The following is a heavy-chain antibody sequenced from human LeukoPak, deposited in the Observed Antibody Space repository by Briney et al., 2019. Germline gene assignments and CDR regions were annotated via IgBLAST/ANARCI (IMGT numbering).Heavy chain of an antibody. Sequence: TGGSLRLSCAASGFTFDDYGMSWVRQAPGQGLEWVSGINWNGDSTDYADSVKGRFTISRDNARNSLYVQMNSLRAEDTALYYCARGPLTGSMLGDFDYWGQGTLVTVSS. CDR3: ARGPLTGSMLGDFDY. D-gene: IGHD7-27*01. J-gene: IGHJ4*02. CDR2: INWNGDST. V-gene: IGHV3-20*04. CDR1: GFTFDDYG.